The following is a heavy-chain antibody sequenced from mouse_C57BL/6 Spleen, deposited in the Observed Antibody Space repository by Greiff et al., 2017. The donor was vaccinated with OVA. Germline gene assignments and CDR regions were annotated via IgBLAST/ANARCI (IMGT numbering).Heavy chain of an antibody. V-gene: IGHV5-4*03. CDR2: ISDGGSYT. D-gene: IGHD2-4*01. CDR1: GFTFSSYA. Sequence: EVMLVESGGGLVKPGGSLKLSCAASGFTFSSYAMSWVRQTPEKRLEWVATISDGGSYTYYPDNVKGRFTISRDNAKNNLYLQMSHLKSEDTAMYYCAIHYDYDDAMDYWGQGTSVTVSS. J-gene: IGHJ4*01. CDR3: AIHYDYDDAMDY.